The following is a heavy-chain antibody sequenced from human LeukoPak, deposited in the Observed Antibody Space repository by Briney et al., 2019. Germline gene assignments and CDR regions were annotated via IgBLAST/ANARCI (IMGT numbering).Heavy chain of an antibody. CDR3: ARGGDGYDYKGDYFDY. CDR2: IYYSGST. J-gene: IGHJ4*02. CDR1: GGFISSYY. D-gene: IGHD5-24*01. Sequence: KPSETLSLTCTVSGGFISSYYWSWIRQPPGKGLEWIGFIYYSGSTNYNPSLKSRVTMSIDTSKNQFSLQLSSVTAADTAVYYCARGGDGYDYKGDYFDYWGQGTLVTVSS. V-gene: IGHV4-59*01.